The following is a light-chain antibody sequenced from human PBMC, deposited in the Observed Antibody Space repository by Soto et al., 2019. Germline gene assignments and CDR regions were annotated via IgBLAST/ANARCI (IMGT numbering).Light chain of an antibody. Sequence: EIVLTQSPGTLSLSPGKRATLSCRASQSISSSYLAWYQQRPGQAPRLLIYGASSRATGIPDRFSGSGSGTEFTLTISRLEPEDFAVYYCQQYDDSLLTFGGGTKVEIK. CDR1: QSISSSY. J-gene: IGKJ4*01. V-gene: IGKV3-20*01. CDR3: QQYDDSLLT. CDR2: GAS.